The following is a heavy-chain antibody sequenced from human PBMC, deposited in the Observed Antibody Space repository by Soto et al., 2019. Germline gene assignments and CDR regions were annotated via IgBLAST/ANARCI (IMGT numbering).Heavy chain of an antibody. V-gene: IGHV4-30-4*01. J-gene: IGHJ6*02. CDR2: IYYTGST. CDR1: GGSISSGDYY. CDR3: ARVYGHNTGYYSVYFMDV. D-gene: IGHD5-18*01. Sequence: ASETLSLTCNVSGGSISSGDYYWTLIRQSPGKGLEWIGYIYYTGSTFYSPSLKSRVTISLDTSENHFSLDMNSVTAADTAVYFCARVYGHNTGYYSVYFMDVWGQGTTVTVSS.